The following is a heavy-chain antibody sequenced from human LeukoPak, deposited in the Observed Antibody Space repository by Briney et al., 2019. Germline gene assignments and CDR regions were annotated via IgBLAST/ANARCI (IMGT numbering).Heavy chain of an antibody. D-gene: IGHD6-13*01. CDR3: AKGGSSSWYGNWFDP. J-gene: IGHJ5*02. CDR2: ISGRGGST. V-gene: IGHV3-23*01. Sequence: PGGSLRLSCAASGFTFSSYAMSWVRQAPGKGLEWVSAISGRGGSTYYADSVKGRFTISRGNSKNTLYLQMNSLRAEDTAVYYCAKGGSSSWYGNWFDPWGQGTLVTVSS. CDR1: GFTFSSYA.